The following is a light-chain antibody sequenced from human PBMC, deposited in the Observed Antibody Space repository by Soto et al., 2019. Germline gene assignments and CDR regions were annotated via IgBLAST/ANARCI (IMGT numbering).Light chain of an antibody. CDR2: DAS. Sequence: DIQMTQSPSTLSASVGDRVTIXXRASQSISTWLAWYQQKPGKAPKIXIYDASSLEGGVPSRFSGSGSGTEFTLTISSLQPEDFATYYCQQLKSYPRTFGQGTKVDIK. J-gene: IGKJ1*01. CDR3: QQLKSYPRT. V-gene: IGKV1-5*01. CDR1: QSISTW.